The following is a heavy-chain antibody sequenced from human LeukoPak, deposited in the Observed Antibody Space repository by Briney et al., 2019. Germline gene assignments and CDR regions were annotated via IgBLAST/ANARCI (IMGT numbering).Heavy chain of an antibody. V-gene: IGHV1-69*13. Sequence: GASVKVSCKASGGTFSSYAISWVRQAPGRGLEWMGGIIPIFGTANYAQKFQGRVTITADESTSTAYMELSSLRSEDTAVYYCASDYSSSTYNWFDPWGQGTLVTVSS. CDR3: ASDYSSSTYNWFDP. CDR2: IIPIFGTA. J-gene: IGHJ5*02. CDR1: GGTFSSYA. D-gene: IGHD6-6*01.